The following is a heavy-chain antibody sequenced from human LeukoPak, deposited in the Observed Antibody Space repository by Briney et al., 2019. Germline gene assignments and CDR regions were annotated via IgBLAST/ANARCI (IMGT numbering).Heavy chain of an antibody. CDR1: GFIFSNDA. D-gene: IGHD1-1*01. CDR3: VRDPSGSGFAFDS. CDR2: IWFDGSNK. V-gene: IGHV3-33*01. J-gene: IGHJ4*02. Sequence: GGSLRLSCAASGFIFSNDAMHWVRQAPGKGLEWVAFIWFDGSNKHYADSVEGRFTISRDNSGDTLYLQMNSLRAEDTAVYYCVRDPSGSGFAFDSWGQGALVTVSS.